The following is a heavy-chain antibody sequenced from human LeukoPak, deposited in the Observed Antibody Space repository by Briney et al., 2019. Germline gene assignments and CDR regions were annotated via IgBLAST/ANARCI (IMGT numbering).Heavy chain of an antibody. Sequence: GGSLRLSCAASGFTFSSYAMHWVRQAPGKGLEWVAVISYDGSNKYYADSVKGRFTISRDNSKNTLYLQMNSLRAEDTAVYYCARDPDSSGYYSLYFDYWGQGALVTASS. CDR1: GFTFSSYA. CDR2: ISYDGSNK. V-gene: IGHV3-30-3*01. J-gene: IGHJ4*02. D-gene: IGHD3-22*01. CDR3: ARDPDSSGYYSLYFDY.